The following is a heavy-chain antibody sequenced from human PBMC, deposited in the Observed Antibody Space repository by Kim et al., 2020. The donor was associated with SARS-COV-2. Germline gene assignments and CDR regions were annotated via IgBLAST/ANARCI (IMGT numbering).Heavy chain of an antibody. D-gene: IGHD1-26*01. CDR2: IWYDGSNK. CDR3: ARDVRLVGAFDY. J-gene: IGHJ4*02. CDR1: GFTFSSYG. V-gene: IGHV3-33*01. Sequence: GGSLRLSCAASGFTFSSYGMHWVRQAPGKGLEWVAVIWYDGSNKYYADSVKGRFTISRDNSKNTLYLQMNSLRAEDTAVYYCARDVRLVGAFDYWGQGTLVTVSS.